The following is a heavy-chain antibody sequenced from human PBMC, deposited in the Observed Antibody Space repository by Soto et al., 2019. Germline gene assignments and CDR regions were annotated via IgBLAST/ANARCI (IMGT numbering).Heavy chain of an antibody. J-gene: IGHJ6*02. CDR2: ISYDGSNK. V-gene: IGHV3-30*18. CDR3: AKGGVGATSDYYYGMDV. D-gene: IGHD1-26*01. CDR1: GFTFSSYG. Sequence: QVQLVESGGGVVQPGRSLRLSCAASGFTFSSYGMHWVRQAPGKGLEWVAVISYDGSNKYYADSVKGRFTISRDNSKNTLYLQMNSLRAVDTDVYYCAKGGVGATSDYYYGMDVWGQGTTVTVSS.